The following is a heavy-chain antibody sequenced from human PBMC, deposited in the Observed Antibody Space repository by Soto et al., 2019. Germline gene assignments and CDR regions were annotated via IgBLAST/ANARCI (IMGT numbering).Heavy chain of an antibody. V-gene: IGHV3-23*01. D-gene: IGHD2-15*01. CDR3: GKRLSTPRRYSPSDY. J-gene: IGHJ4*02. CDR2: IGGSGSST. Sequence: EVQLLESGGGLVQPGGSLRLSCAASGFTFSSYAMRWVRQAPGKGLEWVSAIGGSGSSTYYADSVKGRFTVSRDNSKKPLYLKISGRRAEDTAVYYCGKRLSTPRRYSPSDYCGQGTLVTVPS. CDR1: GFTFSSYA.